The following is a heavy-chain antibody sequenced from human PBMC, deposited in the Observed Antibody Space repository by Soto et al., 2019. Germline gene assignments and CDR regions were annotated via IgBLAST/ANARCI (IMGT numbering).Heavy chain of an antibody. CDR1: GYPFTSYD. D-gene: IGHD6-19*01. J-gene: IGHJ4*02. CDR2: INPYNGDT. Sequence: QVQLVQSGGEVRKAGASVRVSCKTSGYPFTSYDISWVRQAPGQGLVWMGWINPYNGDTNYTQTFQGRVTMTKDTSTTTVYMELRSLKFDDTAVYFCARDPVAGHFDNWGQGTLVTVSS. CDR3: ARDPVAGHFDN. V-gene: IGHV1-18*04.